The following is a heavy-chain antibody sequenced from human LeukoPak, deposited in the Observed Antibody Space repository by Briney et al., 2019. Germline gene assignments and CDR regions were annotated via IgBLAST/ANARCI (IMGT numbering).Heavy chain of an antibody. D-gene: IGHD6-6*01. CDR1: GFTFSSYG. V-gene: IGHV3-33*01. J-gene: IGHJ4*02. CDR2: IWYDGSNK. CDR3: ARDLQPVRSPFDY. Sequence: GGSLRLSCAASGFTFSSYGMHWVRQAPGKGLEWVAVIWYDGSNKYYADSVKGRFTISRDNSKDTLYLQMNSLRAEDTAVYYCARDLQPVRSPFDYWGQGTLVTVSS.